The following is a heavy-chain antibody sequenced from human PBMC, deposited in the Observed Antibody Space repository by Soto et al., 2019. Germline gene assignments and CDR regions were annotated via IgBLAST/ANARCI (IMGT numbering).Heavy chain of an antibody. CDR2: IYYSGST. CDR1: GGSISSYY. Sequence: SETLSLTCTVSGGSISSYYWSWIRQPPGKGLEWIWYIYYSGSTNYNPSLRSRVVISVDTSKNQFSLKLSSVTAADTAEYFCVRYYYVTRGYSNCFDSWGQGTLVTVSS. V-gene: IGHV4-59*12. D-gene: IGHD3-22*01. J-gene: IGHJ5*01. CDR3: VRYYYVTRGYSNCFDS.